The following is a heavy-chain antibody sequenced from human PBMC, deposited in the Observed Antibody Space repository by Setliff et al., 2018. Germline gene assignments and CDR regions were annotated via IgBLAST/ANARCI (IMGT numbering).Heavy chain of an antibody. CDR3: AREEPYSSSWSWFDP. CDR1: GGSISSHY. Sequence: LSLTCTVSGGSISSHYWSWIRQPPGKGLEWIGYIYYSGSTNYNPSLKSRVTISVDTSKNQFSLKLSSVTAADTAVYYCAREEPYSSSWSWFDPWGQGTLVTVSS. D-gene: IGHD6-13*01. J-gene: IGHJ5*02. CDR2: IYYSGST. V-gene: IGHV4-59*11.